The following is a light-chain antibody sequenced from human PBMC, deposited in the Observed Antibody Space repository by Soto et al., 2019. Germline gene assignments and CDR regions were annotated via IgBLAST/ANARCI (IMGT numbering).Light chain of an antibody. Sequence: DIQMTQSRSTLSASVGDRITITCRASQSINTWLAWYQQKPWEAPQLLIYDGSNLAIGVPSRFSGSGSWTEFTLTIIRLQPDDFATFYCQQYQTYSRTFGQGTRVEVK. CDR2: DGS. CDR3: QQYQTYSRT. V-gene: IGKV1-5*01. J-gene: IGKJ1*01. CDR1: QSINTW.